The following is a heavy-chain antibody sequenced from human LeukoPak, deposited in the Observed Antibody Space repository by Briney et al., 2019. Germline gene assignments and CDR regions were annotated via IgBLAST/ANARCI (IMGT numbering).Heavy chain of an antibody. CDR3: AKGTVVVTGPLDY. D-gene: IGHD3-22*01. CDR1: GFTFSSYA. J-gene: IGHJ4*02. Sequence: GGSLRLSCVASGFTFSSYAMHWVRQTPGKGLEYVSGINSNGGSTHYANSVKGRFTISRDNSKHTLYLQMGSLRTEDTALYYCAKGTVVVTGPLDYWGQGTLVTVSS. V-gene: IGHV3-64*01. CDR2: INSNGGST.